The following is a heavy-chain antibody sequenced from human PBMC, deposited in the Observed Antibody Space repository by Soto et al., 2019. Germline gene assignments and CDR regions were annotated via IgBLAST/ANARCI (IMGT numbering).Heavy chain of an antibody. CDR3: STVSPTVTTDY. Sequence: QLVESGGDLVKPGGSLRLSCAASGFSFNDAWMNWVRQAPGKGLEWVGRIKTKTDGETTDYAPPVKGRFTILRDDSENTLYRQMNSLKPDDTAVYYCSTVSPTVTTDYWGQGTLVTVSS. CDR2: IKTKTDGETT. D-gene: IGHD4-17*01. J-gene: IGHJ4*02. V-gene: IGHV3-15*07. CDR1: GFSFNDAW.